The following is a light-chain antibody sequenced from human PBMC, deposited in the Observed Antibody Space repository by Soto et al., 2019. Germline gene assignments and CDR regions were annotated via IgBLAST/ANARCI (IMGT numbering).Light chain of an antibody. V-gene: IGKV3-20*01. Sequence: SCRASQSVTTNMAWYQQKPVQAPRLLIYSASSRATGIPDRFSGSGAGTDFTLTISRLEHEDFAVYYCQQYGFSPGLACGGGTKVDIK. J-gene: IGKJ4*01. CDR3: QQYGFSPGLA. CDR1: QSVTTN. CDR2: SAS.